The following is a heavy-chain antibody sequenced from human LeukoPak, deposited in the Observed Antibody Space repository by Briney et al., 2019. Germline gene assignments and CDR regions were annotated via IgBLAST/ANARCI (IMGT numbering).Heavy chain of an antibody. Sequence: SETLSLTCTVSGGSISNYYWSWIRQPPGKGLEWIGYIYYSGSTDYNPSLMSRVTISVDTSKTQFSLKLSSVTAADTAVYYCARDARDYYGSGSFDYWGQGTLVTVSS. CDR1: GGSISNYY. D-gene: IGHD3-10*01. V-gene: IGHV4-59*01. J-gene: IGHJ4*02. CDR2: IYYSGST. CDR3: ARDARDYYGSGSFDY.